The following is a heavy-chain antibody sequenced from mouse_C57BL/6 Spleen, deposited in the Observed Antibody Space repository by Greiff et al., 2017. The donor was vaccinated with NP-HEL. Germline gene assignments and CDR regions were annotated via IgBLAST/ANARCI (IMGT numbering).Heavy chain of an antibody. V-gene: IGHV5-16*01. D-gene: IGHD2-5*01. J-gene: IGHJ4*01. CDR1: GFTFSDYY. Sequence: EVQVVESEGGLVQPGSSVKLSCTASGFTFSDYYMAWVRQVPEKGLEWVANINHDGSSTYYLDSLKSSFIISIDKAKNILYLQMRSLKSEDSATYYCARSKRGYYYAMDDWGQGTSVTVSS. CDR3: ARSKRGYYYAMDD. CDR2: INHDGSST.